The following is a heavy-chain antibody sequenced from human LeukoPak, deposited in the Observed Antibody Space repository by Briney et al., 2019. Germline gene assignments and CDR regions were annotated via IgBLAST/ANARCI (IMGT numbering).Heavy chain of an antibody. D-gene: IGHD4-11*01. V-gene: IGHV3-33*01. CDR1: GFTFSSYG. CDR2: IWYDGSNK. Sequence: PGGSLRLSCAASGFTFSSYGMHWVRQAPGKGLEWVAVIWYDGSNKHYADSVKGRFTISRDNSKNTLYLQMNSLRAEDTAVYYCARAPGVYSNSRSYFDYWGQGTLVTVSS. J-gene: IGHJ4*02. CDR3: ARAPGVYSNSRSYFDY.